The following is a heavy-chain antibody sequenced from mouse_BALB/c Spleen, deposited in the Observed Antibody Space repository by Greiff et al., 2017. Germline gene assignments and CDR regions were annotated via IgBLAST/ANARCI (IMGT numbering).Heavy chain of an antibody. J-gene: IGHJ3*01. Sequence: DVMLVESGGGLVKPGGSLKLSCAASGFTFSSYAMSWVRQSPEKRLEWVAEISSGGSYTYYPDTVTGRFTISRDNAKNTLYLEMSSLRSEDTAMYYCARLGRGFAYWGQGTLVTVSA. D-gene: IGHD4-1*01. CDR3: ARLGRGFAY. V-gene: IGHV5-9-4*01. CDR2: ISSGGSYT. CDR1: GFTFSSYA.